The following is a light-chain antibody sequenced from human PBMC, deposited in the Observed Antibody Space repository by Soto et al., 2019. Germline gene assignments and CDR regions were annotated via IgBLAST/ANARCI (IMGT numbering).Light chain of an antibody. CDR3: SSYTTSSTWV. V-gene: IGLV2-14*01. Sequence: QSVLTQPASVSGSPGQSITISCTGTSSDIGYYDYVSWYQHHPGKAPKLMIYEVSNRPSGVSNRFSGSKSGNTASLTVSGLQAEDEADYYCSSYTTSSTWVFGGGTQLTVL. CDR1: SSDIGYYDY. CDR2: EVS. J-gene: IGLJ3*02.